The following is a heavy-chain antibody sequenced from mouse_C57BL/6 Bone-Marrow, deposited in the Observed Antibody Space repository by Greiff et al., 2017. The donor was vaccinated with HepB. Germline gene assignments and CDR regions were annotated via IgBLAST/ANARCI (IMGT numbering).Heavy chain of an antibody. Sequence: QVHVKQPGAELVKPGASVKVSCKASGYTFTSYWMHWVKQRPGQGLEWIGRIHPSDSDTNYNQKFKGKATLTVDKSSSTAYMQLSSLTSEDSAVYYCAMKDIITTVVEENYFDYWGQGTTLTVSS. CDR3: AMKDIITTVVEENYFDY. CDR2: IHPSDSDT. CDR1: GYTFTSYW. J-gene: IGHJ2*01. D-gene: IGHD1-1*01. V-gene: IGHV1-74*01.